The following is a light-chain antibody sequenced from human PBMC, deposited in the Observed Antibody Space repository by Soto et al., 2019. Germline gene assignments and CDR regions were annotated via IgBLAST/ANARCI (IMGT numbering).Light chain of an antibody. CDR2: EVS. J-gene: IGLJ7*01. CDR1: SSDVGDYNY. Sequence: QSALTQPASVSGSPGQSITISCTGTSSDVGDYNYVSWYQQHPGKAPKLMIYEVSNRPSGVSYRFSVSKSGNTASLTISGLQAEDEADYYCTSYTSYSTYVFGNGTQLTVL. V-gene: IGLV2-14*01. CDR3: TSYTSYSTYV.